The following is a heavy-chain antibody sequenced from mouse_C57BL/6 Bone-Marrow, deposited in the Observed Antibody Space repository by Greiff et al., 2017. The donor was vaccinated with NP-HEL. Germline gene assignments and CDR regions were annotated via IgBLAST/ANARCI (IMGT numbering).Heavy chain of an antibody. V-gene: IGHV2-2*01. J-gene: IGHJ3*01. CDR3: ARNSPLLWLRRRSLPRFAY. CDR1: GFSLTSYG. CDR2: IWSGGST. D-gene: IGHD2-2*01. Sequence: QVQLQQSGPGLVQPSQSLSITCTVSGFSLTSYGVHWVRQSPGKGLEWLGVIWSGGSTDYNAAFISRLSISKDNSKSQVFFKMNSLQADDTAIYYCARNSPLLWLRRRSLPRFAYWGQGTLVTVSA.